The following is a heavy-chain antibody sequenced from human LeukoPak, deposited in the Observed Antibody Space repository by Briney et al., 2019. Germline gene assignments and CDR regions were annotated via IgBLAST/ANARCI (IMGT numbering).Heavy chain of an antibody. D-gene: IGHD3-10*01. CDR1: GFTFSSYG. Sequence: GGSLRLSCAASGFTFSSYGMSWVRQAPGKGLEWFSAISGSGGSTYNADSVRGGFTISRANSKTTLYLQMNSLRAEYRAVYYCATTSGKWPFDYWGQGTLVTVSS. V-gene: IGHV3-23*01. J-gene: IGHJ4*02. CDR2: ISGSGGST. CDR3: ATTSGKWPFDY.